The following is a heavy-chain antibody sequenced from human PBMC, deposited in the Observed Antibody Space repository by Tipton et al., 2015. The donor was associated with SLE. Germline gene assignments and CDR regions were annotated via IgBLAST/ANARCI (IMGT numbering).Heavy chain of an antibody. CDR3: ARRLGSSGFDY. D-gene: IGHD3-22*01. Sequence: TLSLTCTVSGGSISSYYWSWIRQPPGKGLEWIGYIYYSGSTNYNPSLKSRVTISVDTSKNRFSLKLSSVTAADTAVYYCARRLGSSGFDYWGQGTLVTVSS. CDR1: GGSISSYY. J-gene: IGHJ4*02. CDR2: IYYSGST. V-gene: IGHV4-59*08.